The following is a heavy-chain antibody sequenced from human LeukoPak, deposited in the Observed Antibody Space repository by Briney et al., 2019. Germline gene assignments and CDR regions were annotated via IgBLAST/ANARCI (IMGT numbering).Heavy chain of an antibody. CDR1: GGSISSYY. V-gene: IGHV4-59*08. Sequence: SETLSLTCTVSGGSISSYYWSWIRQPPGKGLEWIGYIYYSGSTNYNPSLKSRVTISVDTSKNQFSLKLSSVTAADTAVYYCARLGGSYWDYFDYWGQGTLVTVSS. J-gene: IGHJ4*02. D-gene: IGHD1-26*01. CDR3: ARLGGSYWDYFDY. CDR2: IYYSGST.